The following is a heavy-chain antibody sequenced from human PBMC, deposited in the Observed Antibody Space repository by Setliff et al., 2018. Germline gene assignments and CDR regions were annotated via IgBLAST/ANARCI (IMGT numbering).Heavy chain of an antibody. CDR1: GGTFSTYG. D-gene: IGHD2-2*01. Sequence: SVKVSCKASGGTFSTYGITWVRQAPGQGLEWVGGIMPIFGTINYAQKFQGRVTITADESTSTVYMELSSLRSDDTALYYCARDRKEIVVKPPAASLDYWGQGTQVTVS. CDR3: ARDRKEIVVKPPAASLDY. J-gene: IGHJ4*02. CDR2: IMPIFGTI. V-gene: IGHV1-69*13.